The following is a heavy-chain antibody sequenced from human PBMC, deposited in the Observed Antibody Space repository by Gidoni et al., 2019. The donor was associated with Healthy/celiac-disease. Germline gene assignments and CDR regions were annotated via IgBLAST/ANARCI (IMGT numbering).Heavy chain of an antibody. Sequence: EVQLVESGGGVVRPGGSLRLFCAASGFTLDDYGMSWVRQAPGKGLEWVSGINWNGGSTGYADSVKSRFTISRDNAKNSLYLQMNSLRAEDTALYYCARGGSGSGTLDAFDIWGQGTMVTVSS. CDR3: ARGGSGSGTLDAFDI. CDR2: INWNGGST. D-gene: IGHD3-10*01. V-gene: IGHV3-20*04. J-gene: IGHJ3*02. CDR1: GFTLDDYG.